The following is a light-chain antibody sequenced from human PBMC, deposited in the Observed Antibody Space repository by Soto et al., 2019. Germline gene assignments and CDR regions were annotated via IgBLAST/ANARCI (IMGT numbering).Light chain of an antibody. CDR2: GAS. CDR3: QQYNNWPIT. Sequence: EIVMTQSPATLSVSPGQRATLSCRASQSISSDLAWYQQKPGQAPRLLISGASTRATGIPARFSGSGSVTEFTLTISSLQSEDFAVYYCQQYNNWPITFGPGTRVDIK. V-gene: IGKV3-15*01. CDR1: QSISSD. J-gene: IGKJ3*01.